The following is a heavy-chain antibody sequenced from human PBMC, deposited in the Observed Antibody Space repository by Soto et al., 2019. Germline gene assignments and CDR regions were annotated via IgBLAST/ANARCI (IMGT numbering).Heavy chain of an antibody. CDR2: IYHSGST. CDR3: AGGIAARPLGY. CDR1: GDSISSYY. Sequence: SETLSLTCTVSGDSISSYYWSWIRQPPGKGLVWIGYIYHSGSTNYNPSLKSRVTISVDRSKNQFSLKLSSVTAADTAVYYCAGGIAARPLGYWGQGTLVTVSS. V-gene: IGHV4-59*12. D-gene: IGHD6-6*01. J-gene: IGHJ4*02.